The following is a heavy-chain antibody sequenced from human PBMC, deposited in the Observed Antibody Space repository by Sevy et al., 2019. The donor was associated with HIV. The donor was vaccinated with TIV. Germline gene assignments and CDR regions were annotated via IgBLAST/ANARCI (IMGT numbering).Heavy chain of an antibody. V-gene: IGHV3-30*18. D-gene: IGHD1-26*01. J-gene: IGHJ4*02. CDR1: GFTFSSYG. CDR3: AKDVARKWQLSLGFYFDY. Sequence: GWSLRLSCAASGFTFSSYGMHWVRQAPGKGLEWVAVISYDGSNKYYADSVKGRFTISRDNSKNRLYRQMNSLRAEDTAGYYCAKDVARKWQLSLGFYFDYWGQGTLVTVSS. CDR2: ISYDGSNK.